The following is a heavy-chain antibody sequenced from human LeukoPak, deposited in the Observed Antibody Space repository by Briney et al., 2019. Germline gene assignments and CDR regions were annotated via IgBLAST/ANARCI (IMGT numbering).Heavy chain of an antibody. CDR1: GGSISSYY. V-gene: IGHV4-59*01. Sequence: PSETLSLTCTVSGGSISSYYWSWIRQPPGKGLEWIGYIYYSGSTNYNPSLKSRVTISVDTSKNQFSLKLSSVTAADTAVYYCAREAQYYYDSSGASSDAFDIWGQGTMVTVSS. CDR3: AREAQYYYDSSGASSDAFDI. J-gene: IGHJ3*02. D-gene: IGHD3-22*01. CDR2: IYYSGST.